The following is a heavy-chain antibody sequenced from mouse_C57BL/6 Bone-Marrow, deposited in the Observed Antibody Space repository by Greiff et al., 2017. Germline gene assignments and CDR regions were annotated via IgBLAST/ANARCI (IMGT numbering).Heavy chain of an antibody. CDR3: ARWDYGDFDD. CDR2: IYPGSGNT. J-gene: IGHJ2*01. Sequence: QVQLQQSGAELVRPGASVKLSCKASGYTFTDYYINWVKQRPGQGLEWIARIYPGSGNTYYNEKFKGKATLTAEKSSSTAYMQLSSLTSEDSAVYFCARWDYGDFDDWGQGTTLTVSS. V-gene: IGHV1-76*01. CDR1: GYTFTDYY. D-gene: IGHD2-4*01.